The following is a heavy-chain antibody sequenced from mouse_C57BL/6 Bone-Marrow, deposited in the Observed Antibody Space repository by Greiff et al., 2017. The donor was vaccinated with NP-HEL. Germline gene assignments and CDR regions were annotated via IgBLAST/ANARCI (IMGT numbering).Heavy chain of an antibody. D-gene: IGHD4-1*01. J-gene: IGHJ3*01. Sequence: QVQLQQSGAELMKPGASVKLSCKATGYTFTGYWIEWVKQRPGHGLEWIGEILPGSGSTNYNEKFKGKATFTADTSSNTAYMQHGSLTTEDSAIECCASAGDWGGFAYWGQGALVTVSA. V-gene: IGHV1-9*01. CDR2: ILPGSGST. CDR3: ASAGDWGGFAY. CDR1: GYTFTGYW.